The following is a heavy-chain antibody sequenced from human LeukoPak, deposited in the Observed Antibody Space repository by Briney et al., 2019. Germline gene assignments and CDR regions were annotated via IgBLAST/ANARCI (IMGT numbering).Heavy chain of an antibody. Sequence: GSVKVSCEASRDTPFGYSISCVPQAPGGRVWWRVWISAYNGNPNNAQTLQGGVTMTTDTSTSTAYMELRSLRSDDTAVYYCARDDVGIMWFWELSVGFDSWGPGTLVTVSS. CDR2: ISAYNGNP. D-gene: IGHD3-10*01. CDR3: ARDDVGIMWFWELSVGFDS. V-gene: IGHV1-18*01. J-gene: IGHJ4*02. CDR1: RDTPFGYS.